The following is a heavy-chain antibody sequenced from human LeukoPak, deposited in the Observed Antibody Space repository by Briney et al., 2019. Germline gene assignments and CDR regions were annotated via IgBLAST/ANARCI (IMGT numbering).Heavy chain of an antibody. Sequence: GGSLRLSCAASGFSFSSYGMSWVRQAPGKGLEWVSGISGSGGSTHYADSVKDRFTISRDNSKNTLYLQMNSLRAEDTAVYYCAKETVVVVAATPDAFDIWGQGTMVTVSS. D-gene: IGHD2-15*01. CDR1: GFSFSSYG. J-gene: IGHJ3*02. CDR2: ISGSGGST. V-gene: IGHV3-23*01. CDR3: AKETVVVVAATPDAFDI.